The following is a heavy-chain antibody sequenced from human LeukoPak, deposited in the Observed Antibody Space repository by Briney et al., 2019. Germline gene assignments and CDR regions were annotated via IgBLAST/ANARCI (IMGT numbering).Heavy chain of an antibody. Sequence: PGGSLRLSCAASGFTVSSNYMSWVRQAPGKGLEWVSVIYSGGSTYYADSVKGRFTISRDNSKNTLYLQMNSLRAEDTAVYYCAREYCGSYYRSAFDIWGQGTMVTVSS. CDR1: GFTVSSNY. CDR3: AREYCGSYYRSAFDI. CDR2: IYSGGST. J-gene: IGHJ3*02. V-gene: IGHV3-53*01. D-gene: IGHD1-26*01.